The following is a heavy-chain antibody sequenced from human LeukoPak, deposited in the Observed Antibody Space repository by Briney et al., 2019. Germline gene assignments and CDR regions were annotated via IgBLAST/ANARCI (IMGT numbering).Heavy chain of an antibody. Sequence: PGGSLRLSCAASGFTFSYYAMSWVRQAPGKGLEWVSVISGGGTYYADSVKGRFTVSRDNAKNSLYLQMNSLRAEDTAVYYCARDFEFDYWGQGTLVTVSS. CDR3: ARDFEFDY. CDR2: ISGGGT. V-gene: IGHV3-23*01. CDR1: GFTFSYYA. J-gene: IGHJ4*02. D-gene: IGHD3-9*01.